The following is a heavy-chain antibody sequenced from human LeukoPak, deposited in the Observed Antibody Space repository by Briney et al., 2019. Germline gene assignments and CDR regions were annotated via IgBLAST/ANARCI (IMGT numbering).Heavy chain of an antibody. CDR1: GGSISSSSYY. V-gene: IGHV4-39*07. J-gene: IGHJ4*02. CDR2: IYYSGST. Sequence: KTSETLSLTCTVSGGSISSSSYYWGWIRQPPGKGLEWIGSIYYSGSTYYNPSLKSRVTISADTSKNQFSLKLSSVTAADTAVYYCAHIVVVPTATFFDYWGQGTLGTVSS. D-gene: IGHD2-2*01. CDR3: AHIVVVPTATFFDY.